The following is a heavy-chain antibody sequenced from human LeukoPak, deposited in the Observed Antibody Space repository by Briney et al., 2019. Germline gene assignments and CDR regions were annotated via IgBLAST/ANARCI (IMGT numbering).Heavy chain of an antibody. CDR1: GFTVSSNY. CDR2: ISGSGGST. Sequence: GGSLRLSCAASGFTVSSNYMTWVRQAPGKGLEWVSAISGSGGSTYYADSVKGRFTISRDNSKNTLYLQMNSLRAEDTAVYYCAKDGDYYGSGSYFYWGQGTLVTVSS. J-gene: IGHJ4*02. D-gene: IGHD3-10*01. V-gene: IGHV3-23*01. CDR3: AKDGDYYGSGSYFY.